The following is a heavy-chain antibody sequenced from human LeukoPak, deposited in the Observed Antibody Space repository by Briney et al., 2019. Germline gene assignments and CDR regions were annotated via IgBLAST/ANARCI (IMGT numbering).Heavy chain of an antibody. J-gene: IGHJ4*02. CDR1: EYSFATYW. Sequence: GESLKISCKGSEYSFATYWIGWVRQMPGQGLEWMGIIFPGDSDTRYSPSFQGQVTISADKSIRTAYLQWSSLKASDNAIYYCASEYCSGGNCYFDYWGQGTLVTVSS. CDR3: ASEYCSGGNCYFDY. V-gene: IGHV5-51*01. D-gene: IGHD2-15*01. CDR2: IFPGDSDT.